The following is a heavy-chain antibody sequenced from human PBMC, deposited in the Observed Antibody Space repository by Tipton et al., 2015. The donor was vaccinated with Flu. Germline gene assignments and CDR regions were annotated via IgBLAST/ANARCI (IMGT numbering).Heavy chain of an antibody. D-gene: IGHD3-22*01. CDR3: ARLSYYDTVGYYSGAFDY. J-gene: IGHJ4*02. V-gene: IGHV5-51*01. CDR2: IYPGGSDT. CDR1: GYGFTSYW. Sequence: QLVQSGAEVKKPGESLKISCKASGYGFTSYWIAWVRQMPGKGLEWMGIIYPGGSDTTYSPSFQGQVTISADKSIRTAYLQWSNLKASDTAMYFCARLSYYDTVGYYSGAFDYWGQGTLVTVSS.